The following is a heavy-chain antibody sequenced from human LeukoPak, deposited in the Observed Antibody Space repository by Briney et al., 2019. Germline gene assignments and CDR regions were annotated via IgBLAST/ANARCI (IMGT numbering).Heavy chain of an antibody. V-gene: IGHV1-8*01. CDR2: MNPNSGNT. D-gene: IGHD3-9*01. CDR1: GYTFTSYG. Sequence: ASVKVSCKASGYTFTSYGINWVRQATGQGLEWMGWMNPNSGNTGYAQKFQGRVTMTRNTSISTAYMELSSLRSEDTAVYYCARVNYDILTGHDAFDIWGQGTMVTVSS. CDR3: ARVNYDILTGHDAFDI. J-gene: IGHJ3*02.